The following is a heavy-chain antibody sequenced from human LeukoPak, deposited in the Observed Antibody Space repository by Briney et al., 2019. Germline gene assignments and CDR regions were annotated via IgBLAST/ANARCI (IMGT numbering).Heavy chain of an antibody. CDR2: INPNSGGT. D-gene: IGHD3-3*01. CDR3: ARGPLRFLEWLLSHFDY. CDR1: GYTFTGYY. V-gene: IGHV1-2*02. J-gene: IGHJ4*02. Sequence: ASVKVSCKASGYTFTGYYMYWVRQAPGQGLEWMGWINPNSGGTNYAQKFQGRVTMTRDTSISTAYMELSRLRSDDTAVYYCARGPLRFLEWLLSHFDYWGQGTLVTVS.